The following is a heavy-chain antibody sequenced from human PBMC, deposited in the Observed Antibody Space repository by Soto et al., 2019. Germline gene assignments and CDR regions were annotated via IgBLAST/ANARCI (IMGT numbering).Heavy chain of an antibody. J-gene: IGHJ6*02. CDR3: AGQYYDFWSGYSTGMDV. CDR2: ISYDGSNK. D-gene: IGHD3-3*01. V-gene: IGHV3-30*03. CDR1: GFNFSSYG. Sequence: GGSLRLSCAASGFNFSSYGMHWVRQAPGKGLEWVAVISYDGSNKYYADSVKGRFTISRDNSKNTLYLQMNSLRAEDTAVYYCAGQYYDFWSGYSTGMDVWGQGTTVTVSS.